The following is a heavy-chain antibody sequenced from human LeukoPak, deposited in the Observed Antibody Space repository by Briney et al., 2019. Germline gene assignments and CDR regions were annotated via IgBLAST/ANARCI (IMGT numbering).Heavy chain of an antibody. V-gene: IGHV4-59*08. CDR2: IHYTGST. D-gene: IGHD2-15*01. CDR1: GGSISGYY. J-gene: IGHJ4*02. Sequence: SETLSLTCTVSGGSISGYYWSWIRQPPEKGLEWIAYIHYTGSTNYNPSLRSRVTISVDTSKNQFSLKLSSVTAADTAVYYCARAHFEVVAATEAFDYWGQGTLVTVSS. CDR3: ARAHFEVVAATEAFDY.